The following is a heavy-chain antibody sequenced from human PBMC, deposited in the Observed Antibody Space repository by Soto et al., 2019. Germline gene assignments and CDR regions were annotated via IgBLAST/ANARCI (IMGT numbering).Heavy chain of an antibody. CDR2: IWYDGSNK. D-gene: IGHD4-17*01. V-gene: IGHV3-33*01. CDR1: GFTFSSYG. Sequence: QVQLVESGGGVVQPGRSLRLSCAASGFTFSSYGMHWVRQAPGKGLEWVAVIWYDGSNKYYADSVKGRFTISRDNSKNKLYLQMNSLRAEDTAVYYCATVREGYYYYGMDVWGQGTTVTVSS. CDR3: ATVREGYYYYGMDV. J-gene: IGHJ6*02.